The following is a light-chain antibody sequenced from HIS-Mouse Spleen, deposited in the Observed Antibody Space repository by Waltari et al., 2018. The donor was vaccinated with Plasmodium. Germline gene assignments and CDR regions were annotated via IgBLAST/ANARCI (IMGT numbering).Light chain of an antibody. CDR3: QQRSNWPIT. V-gene: IGKV3-11*01. CDR1: QSVSSY. CDR2: DAS. Sequence: EIVLTQSPATLSLSPGESATLSCRANQSVSSYLAWYQQNPGQAPRLLIYDASNRATGIPARFSGSVSGTDFTLTISSLEPEDFAVYYWQQRSNWPITFGPGTKVDIK. J-gene: IGKJ3*01.